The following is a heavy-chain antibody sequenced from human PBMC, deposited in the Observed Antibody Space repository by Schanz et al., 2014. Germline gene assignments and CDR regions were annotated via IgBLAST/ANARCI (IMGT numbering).Heavy chain of an antibody. CDR3: STTPNFYASGTYSWFDP. CDR1: GFTFTNAW. D-gene: IGHD3-10*01. CDR2: IKTKANGETT. J-gene: IGHJ5*02. V-gene: IGHV3-15*01. Sequence: EVQLVESGGGLVKPGGSLRLSCAASGFTFTNAWMSWVRQAPGKGLECVGRIKTKANGETTDYAAPVKGRFIISRDDSKNTLYLQMNSLKTEDTAVYYCSTTPNFYASGTYSWFDPWGQGTRVTVSS.